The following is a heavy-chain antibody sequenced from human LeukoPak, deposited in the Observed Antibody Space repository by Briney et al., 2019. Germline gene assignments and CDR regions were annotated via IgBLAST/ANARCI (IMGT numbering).Heavy chain of an antibody. Sequence: GGSLRLSCAASGFTFSSYGMPWVRQAPGKGLEWVAFIRYDGSNKYYADSVKGRFTISRDNSKNTLYLQMNSLRAEDTAVYYCAKDLWDDHGSGSYCDYWGQGTLVTVSS. D-gene: IGHD3-10*01. V-gene: IGHV3-30*02. CDR1: GFTFSSYG. CDR3: AKDLWDDHGSGSYCDY. J-gene: IGHJ4*02. CDR2: IRYDGSNK.